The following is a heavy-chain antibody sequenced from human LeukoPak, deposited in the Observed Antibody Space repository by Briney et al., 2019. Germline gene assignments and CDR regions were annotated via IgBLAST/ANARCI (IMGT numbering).Heavy chain of an antibody. V-gene: IGHV3-48*03. CDR2: TGSSTI. J-gene: IGHJ4*02. D-gene: IGHD6-19*01. CDR3: ARAVGLEAVGDY. CDR1: QFTFRNYE. Sequence: GGSLRLSCTTSQFTFRNYEVNWVRQAPGKGLEWISFTGSSTIQYADSVKGRFTISRDNAKNSLYLQMNSLRAEDTAVYYCARAVGLEAVGDYWGQGTLVTVSS.